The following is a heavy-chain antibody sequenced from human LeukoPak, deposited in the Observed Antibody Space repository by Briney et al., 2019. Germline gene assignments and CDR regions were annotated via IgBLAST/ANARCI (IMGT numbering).Heavy chain of an antibody. Sequence: PSEALSLTCTVSGASFNSDDQYWNWIRQHPGKGLEWIGYIYYSGSTYYNPSLKSRVTISVDTSKNQFSLKLSSVTAADTAVYYCAREGAMVRRNWFDPWGQGTLVTVSS. CDR2: IYYSGST. CDR3: AREGAMVRRNWFDP. CDR1: GASFNSDDQY. V-gene: IGHV4-31*03. D-gene: IGHD3-10*01. J-gene: IGHJ5*02.